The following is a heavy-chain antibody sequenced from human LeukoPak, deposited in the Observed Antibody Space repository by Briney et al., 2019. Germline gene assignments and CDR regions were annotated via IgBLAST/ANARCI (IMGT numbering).Heavy chain of an antibody. Sequence: SETLSLTCTVSGGSISTYYWSWIRQPPGKGLEWIGYIYYSGTTNYNPSLKSRVTMSVDTSKNQFSLKLSSVTAAATAVYYCARHYPRWLFDFWGQGTLVSVSS. D-gene: IGHD3-9*01. V-gene: IGHV4-59*08. CDR3: ARHYPRWLFDF. CDR2: IYYSGTT. CDR1: GGSISTYY. J-gene: IGHJ4*02.